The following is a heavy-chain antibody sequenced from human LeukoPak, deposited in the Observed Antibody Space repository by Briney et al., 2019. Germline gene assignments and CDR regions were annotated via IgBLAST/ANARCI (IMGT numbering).Heavy chain of an antibody. CDR3: GRFVQYGMDV. Sequence: SVKVSCKASGGTFSRYGMGWVRQAPGQGLEWMGRIIPILDIANYAQKFQGRVTITADKSTSTAYMELSSLRSEDTAVYYCGRFVQYGMDVWGQGTTVTVSS. CDR2: IIPILDIA. D-gene: IGHD1-1*01. V-gene: IGHV1-69*04. CDR1: GGTFSRYG. J-gene: IGHJ6*02.